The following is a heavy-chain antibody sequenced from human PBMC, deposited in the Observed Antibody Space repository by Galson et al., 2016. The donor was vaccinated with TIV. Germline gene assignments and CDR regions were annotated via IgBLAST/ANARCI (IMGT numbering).Heavy chain of an antibody. CDR1: GDTFRNYA. J-gene: IGHJ3*02. D-gene: IGHD3-22*01. CDR2: INPIFHTA. CDR3: ARRTHYDSSGYSDAFDI. Sequence: SVKVSCKASGDTFRNYAISWVRQAPGQGPEWMGRINPIFHTATYAQRLQGRVTIMADKSTSTTYMELSSLRSEDTAVYYCARRTHYDSSGYSDAFDIWGQGTMVPVS. V-gene: IGHV1-69*06.